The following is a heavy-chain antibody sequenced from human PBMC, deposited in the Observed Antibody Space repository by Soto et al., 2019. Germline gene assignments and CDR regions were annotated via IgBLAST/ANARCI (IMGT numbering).Heavy chain of an antibody. V-gene: IGHV3-23*01. CDR3: AKGAGYCGSTSCYVLSYYYYYGMDV. Sequence: GGSLRLSCAASGFTFSSYAMSWVRQAPGKGLEWVSAISGSGGSTYYADSVKGRFTISRDNSKNTLYLQMNSRRAEDTAVYYCAKGAGYCGSTSCYVLSYYYYYGMDVWGQGTTVTVSS. CDR1: GFTFSSYA. D-gene: IGHD2-2*01. J-gene: IGHJ6*02. CDR2: ISGSGGST.